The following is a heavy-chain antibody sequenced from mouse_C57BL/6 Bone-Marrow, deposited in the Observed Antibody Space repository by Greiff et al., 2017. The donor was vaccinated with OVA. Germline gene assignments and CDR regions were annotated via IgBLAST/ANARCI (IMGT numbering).Heavy chain of an antibody. V-gene: IGHV3-6*01. Sequence: VQLQQSGPGLVKPSQSLSLTCSVTGYSITSGYYWHWIRQFPGNKLEWMGYISYDGSNNYNPSLKNRISITRDTSKNQFFLKLNSVTTEDTATYYCARPTGFYAMDYWGQGTSVTVSS. CDR2: ISYDGSN. D-gene: IGHD1-1*01. J-gene: IGHJ4*01. CDR1: GYSITSGYY. CDR3: ARPTGFYAMDY.